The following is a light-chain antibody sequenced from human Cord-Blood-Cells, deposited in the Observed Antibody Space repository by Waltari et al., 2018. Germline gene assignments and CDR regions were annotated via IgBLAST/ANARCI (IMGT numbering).Light chain of an antibody. CDR3: SSYTSSSTVV. CDR2: DVS. J-gene: IGLJ2*01. V-gene: IGLV2-14*01. Sequence: QSALTQPASVSGSPGQSITISCTGTSSDVGGYNYVSWYQQHPGKAPKLMIYDVSKRPSGLSNRFSGSKAGMTASLTISELQADDEADYYCSSYTSSSTVVFGGGTKLTVL. CDR1: SSDVGGYNY.